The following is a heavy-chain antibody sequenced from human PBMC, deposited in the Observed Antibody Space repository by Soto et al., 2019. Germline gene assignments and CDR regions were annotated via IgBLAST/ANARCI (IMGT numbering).Heavy chain of an antibody. V-gene: IGHV3-21*01. J-gene: IGHJ3*02. CDR1: GFTFSSYS. D-gene: IGHD2-2*01. CDR2: ISSSSSYI. Sequence: GGSLRLSCAASGFTFSSYSMNWVRQAPGKGLEWVSSISSSSSYIYYADSVKGRFTISRDNAKNSLYLQMNSLRAEDTAVYYCARDCSSTSCYYDFPGGRAFDIWGQGTMVTVSS. CDR3: ARDCSSTSCYYDFPGGRAFDI.